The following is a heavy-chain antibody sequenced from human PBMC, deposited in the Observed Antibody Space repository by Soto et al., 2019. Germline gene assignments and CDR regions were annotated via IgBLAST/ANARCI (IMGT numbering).Heavy chain of an antibody. CDR3: AHSLIGYYYDSSGSNWFDP. D-gene: IGHD3-22*01. Sequence: GSGPTLVNPTQTLTLTCTFSGFSLSTSGVGVGWIRQPPGKALEWLALIYWDDDKRYSLSLKSRLTITKDTSKNQVVLTMTNMDPVDTATYYCAHSLIGYYYDSSGSNWFDPWGQGTLVTVSS. V-gene: IGHV2-5*02. J-gene: IGHJ5*02. CDR1: GFSLSTSGVG. CDR2: IYWDDDK.